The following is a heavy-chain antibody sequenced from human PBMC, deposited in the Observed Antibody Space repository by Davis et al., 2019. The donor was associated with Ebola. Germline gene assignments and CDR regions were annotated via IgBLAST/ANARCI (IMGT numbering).Heavy chain of an antibody. Sequence: ASVKVSCKASGYTFTGYYMHWVRQAPGQGLEWMGIINPSGGSTSYAQKFQGRVTMTRDTSTSTVYMELSSLRSEDTAVYYCARAGGSSSSISFCWFDPWGQGTLVTVSS. V-gene: IGHV1-46*01. CDR1: GYTFTGYY. CDR3: ARAGGSSSSISFCWFDP. J-gene: IGHJ5*02. CDR2: INPSGGST. D-gene: IGHD6-6*01.